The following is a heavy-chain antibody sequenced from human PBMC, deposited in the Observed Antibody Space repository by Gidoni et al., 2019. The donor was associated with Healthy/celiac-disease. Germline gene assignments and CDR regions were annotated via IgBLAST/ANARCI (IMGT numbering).Heavy chain of an antibody. J-gene: IGHJ1*01. CDR3: ARMIAVAGTRSEYFQH. Sequence: VQLVESGGGVVQPGRSLRLSCAASGFTFSSYDMHWVRQAPGKGLEWVAVISYDGSNKYYADSVKGRFTISRDNSKNTLYLQMNSLRAEDTAVYYCARMIAVAGTRSEYFQHWGQGTLVTVSS. V-gene: IGHV3-30-3*01. D-gene: IGHD6-19*01. CDR2: ISYDGSNK. CDR1: GFTFSSYD.